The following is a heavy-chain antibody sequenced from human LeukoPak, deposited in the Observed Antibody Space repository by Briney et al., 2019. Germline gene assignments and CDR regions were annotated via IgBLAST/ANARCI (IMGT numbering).Heavy chain of an antibody. V-gene: IGHV3-23*01. CDR2: VGGRGVKT. D-gene: IGHD2-2*01. CDR3: AKRGDCSGTCTYDY. CDR1: GFTFSNYA. Sequence: GGSLRLSCAASGFTFSNYAIHWVRQAPGKGLEWVSIVGGRGVKTYYADSVKGRFTISRDTSKNTVYLQMNSLRAEDTAVYYCAKRGDCSGTCTYDYWGQGTLVTVSS. J-gene: IGHJ4*02.